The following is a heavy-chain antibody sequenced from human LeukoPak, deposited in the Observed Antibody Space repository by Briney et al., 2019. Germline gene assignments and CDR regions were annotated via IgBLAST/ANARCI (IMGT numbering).Heavy chain of an antibody. Sequence: GGSLRLSCAASGFTFSSYAMSWVRQAPGKGLEWVSAISDSSGSTYYSDSVKGRFAISRDNSKNTLYLQLNSLRGDDTAVYYCAALLRGEQLASDNWGQGTLVTVSS. J-gene: IGHJ4*02. D-gene: IGHD6-13*01. V-gene: IGHV3-23*01. CDR3: AALLRGEQLASDN. CDR2: ISDSSGST. CDR1: GFTFSSYA.